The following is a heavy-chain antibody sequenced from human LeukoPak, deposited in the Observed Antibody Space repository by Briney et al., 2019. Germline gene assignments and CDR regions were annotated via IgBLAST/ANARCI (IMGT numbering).Heavy chain of an antibody. Sequence: GGSLRLSCAASGFTFSSYAMSWVRQAPGEGLQWVSGISGSGSSTYYADSVKGRFTISRDNSKNTLYLQMNSLRAEDTAVYYCARDHVGEEHFQHWGQGTLVTVSS. J-gene: IGHJ1*01. CDR1: GFTFSSYA. CDR2: ISGSGSST. V-gene: IGHV3-23*01. CDR3: ARDHVGEEHFQH.